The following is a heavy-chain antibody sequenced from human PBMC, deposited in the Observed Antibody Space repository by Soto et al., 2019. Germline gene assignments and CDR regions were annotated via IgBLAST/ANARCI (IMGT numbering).Heavy chain of an antibody. J-gene: IGHJ6*02. D-gene: IGHD1-26*01. Sequence: ASVKVSCKASGYTFTSYYMHWVRQAPGQGLELMGIITPSGGSRNYAQKFQGRVPMTRDTSTSTVYMELSSLRSEDTAVYYCARGAPNSLKWELGYYYGMDVWGQGTTVTVSS. CDR2: ITPSGGSR. CDR3: ARGAPNSLKWELGYYYGMDV. CDR1: GYTFTSYY. V-gene: IGHV1-46*01.